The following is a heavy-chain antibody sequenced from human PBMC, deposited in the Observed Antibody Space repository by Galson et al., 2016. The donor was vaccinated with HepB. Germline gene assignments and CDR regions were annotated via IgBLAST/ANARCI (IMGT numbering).Heavy chain of an antibody. CDR3: SPFGHCTAGTCYNVS. CDR2: VYHSGTT. CDR1: GGSLNSYNW. D-gene: IGHD1/OR15-1a*01. Sequence: SETLSLTCAVSGGSLNSYNWWSWVRQSPEKGLEWIGEVYHSGTTNYNPSLKSRATISMDKSKNQFSLKLTSVTAADTAVYYCSPFGHCTAGTCYNVSWGQGTLVTVAS. J-gene: IGHJ5*02. V-gene: IGHV4-4*02.